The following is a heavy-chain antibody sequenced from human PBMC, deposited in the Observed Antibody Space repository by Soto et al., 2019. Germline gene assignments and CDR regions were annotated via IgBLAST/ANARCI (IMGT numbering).Heavy chain of an antibody. CDR2: MNPNSGNT. CDR3: ARGHLNGYSYGSFDY. CDR1: GYTFTSYD. Sequence: ASVKVSCKASGYTFTSYDINFVRQATGQWLEWMGWMNPNSGNTGYAQKFQGRVTMTRNTSISTAYMELSSLRSEDTAVYYCARGHLNGYSYGSFDYWGQGTLVTVSS. V-gene: IGHV1-8*01. J-gene: IGHJ4*02. D-gene: IGHD5-18*01.